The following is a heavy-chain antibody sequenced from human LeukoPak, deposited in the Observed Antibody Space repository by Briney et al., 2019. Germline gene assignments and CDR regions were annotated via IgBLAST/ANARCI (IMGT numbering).Heavy chain of an antibody. CDR1: GYTFTGYY. J-gene: IGHJ5*02. CDR3: ARENHTILGGGFDP. D-gene: IGHD3-3*01. V-gene: IGHV1-2*02. CDR2: INPNSGGT. Sequence: ASVKVSCKASGYTFTGYYMHWVRQAPGQGLEWMGWINPNSGGTNYAQKFQGRVTMTRDTSISTAYMELSRLRSDDTAVYYCARENHTILGGGFDPWGQGTLVTVSS.